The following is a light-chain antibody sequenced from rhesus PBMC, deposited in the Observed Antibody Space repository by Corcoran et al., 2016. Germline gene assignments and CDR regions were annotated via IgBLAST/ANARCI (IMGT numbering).Light chain of an antibody. J-gene: IGKJ2*01. CDR2: RAS. V-gene: IGKV1-69*01. CDR1: QGISNW. Sequence: DIQMTQSPSSLSASVGDRVTITCRASQGISNWLAWYQQKPGKAPKLLIYRASNLETGVPSRFSGSGSGTDSTLTISSLQPEDIATYYWQQHDNSPYSFGQGTKVEIK. CDR3: QQHDNSPYS.